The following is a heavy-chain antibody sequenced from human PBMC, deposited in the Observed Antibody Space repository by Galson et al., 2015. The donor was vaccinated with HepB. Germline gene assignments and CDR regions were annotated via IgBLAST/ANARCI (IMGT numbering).Heavy chain of an antibody. Sequence: SLRLSCAASGFTFSDYYMSWIRQAPGKGLEWVSYISSSSSYTNYADSVKGRFTISRDNAKNSLYLQMNSLRAEDTAVYYCARDLELVAARSPQAYWGQGTLVTVSS. V-gene: IGHV3-11*05. J-gene: IGHJ4*02. CDR2: ISSSSSYT. D-gene: IGHD2-15*01. CDR1: GFTFSDYY. CDR3: ARDLELVAARSPQAY.